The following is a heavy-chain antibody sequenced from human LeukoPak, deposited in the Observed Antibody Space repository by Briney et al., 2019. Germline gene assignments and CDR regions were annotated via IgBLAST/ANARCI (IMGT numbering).Heavy chain of an antibody. CDR2: ISSSGSTI. V-gene: IGHV3-48*03. J-gene: IGHJ4*02. CDR1: GFTFSSYE. CDR3: AREDSSGSYFDY. Sequence: QPGGSLRLSCAASGFTFSSYEMNWVRQAPGKGLEWVSYISSSGSTIYYADSVKGRFTISRDNAKNPLYLQMNSLRAEDTAVYYCAREDSSGSYFDYWGQGTLVTVSS. D-gene: IGHD1-26*01.